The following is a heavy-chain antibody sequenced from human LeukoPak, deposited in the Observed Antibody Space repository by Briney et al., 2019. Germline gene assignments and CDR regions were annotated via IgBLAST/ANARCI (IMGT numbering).Heavy chain of an antibody. Sequence: GGSLRLSCAASGFTFSNYAMSWVRQAPGKGLEWVSSISADDGGTYYADSVKGRFTISRDNSKNTLYYEMNSLRAEDTAVYFCAKDQYYGSGSYFTLDIWGQGRMVTVSS. J-gene: IGHJ3*02. CDR1: GFTFSNYA. V-gene: IGHV3-23*01. CDR2: ISADDGGT. CDR3: AKDQYYGSGSYFTLDI. D-gene: IGHD3-10*01.